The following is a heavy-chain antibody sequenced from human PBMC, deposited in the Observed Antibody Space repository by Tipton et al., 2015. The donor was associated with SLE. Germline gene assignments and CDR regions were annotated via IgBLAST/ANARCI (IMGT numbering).Heavy chain of an antibody. J-gene: IGHJ2*01. CDR3: ARSIAVAGYWYFDL. V-gene: IGHV4-34*01. Sequence: TLSLTCAVYGGSFSGYHWNWIRQAPGRGLEWIGEINHSGSTNYNPSLKSRVTISVDTSKNQFSLKLSSVTAADTAVYYCARSIAVAGYWYFDLWGRGTLVTVSS. D-gene: IGHD6-19*01. CDR2: INHSGST. CDR1: GGSFSGYH.